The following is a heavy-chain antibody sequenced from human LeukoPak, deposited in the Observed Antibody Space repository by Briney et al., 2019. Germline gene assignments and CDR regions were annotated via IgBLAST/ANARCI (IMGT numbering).Heavy chain of an antibody. CDR3: VRASNTRVAFDI. J-gene: IGHJ3*02. D-gene: IGHD3-10*01. CDR1: GGSISSSSYY. V-gene: IGHV4-39*07. CDR2: IYYSGST. Sequence: SETLSLTCTVSGGSISSSSYYWGWIRQPPGKGREWIGSIYYSGSTYYNPSLKSRVTMSVDTSKNQFSLKLSSVTAADTAVYYCVRASNTRVAFDIWGQGTMVTIS.